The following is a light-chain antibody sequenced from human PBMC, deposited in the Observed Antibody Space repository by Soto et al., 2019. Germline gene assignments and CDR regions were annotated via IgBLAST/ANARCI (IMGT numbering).Light chain of an antibody. CDR3: QQYGSSLRT. Sequence: EIVRTQSPATLSVSPGERATLSCRASQSVSSKLAWFQQKPGQAPRLLIYGASSRATGIPDRFSGSGSGTDFTLTISRLEPEDFAVYYCQQYGSSLRTFGGGTKVDIK. V-gene: IGKV3-20*01. CDR2: GAS. CDR1: QSVSSK. J-gene: IGKJ4*01.